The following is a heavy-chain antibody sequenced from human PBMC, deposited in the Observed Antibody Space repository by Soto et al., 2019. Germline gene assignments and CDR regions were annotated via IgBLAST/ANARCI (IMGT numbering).Heavy chain of an antibody. D-gene: IGHD3-10*01. CDR3: ARDLRRRITMVRGVIHFDY. V-gene: IGHV1-18*01. J-gene: IGHJ4*02. CDR1: GYTFTSYG. Sequence: QVQLVQSGAEVKKPGASVKVSCKASGYTFTSYGISWVRQAPGQGLEWMGWISAYNGNTNYAQKLQGRVTMTTDTSTSTAYMELRSLRSDDTAVYYCARDLRRRITMVRGVIHFDYWGQGTLVTVSS. CDR2: ISAYNGNT.